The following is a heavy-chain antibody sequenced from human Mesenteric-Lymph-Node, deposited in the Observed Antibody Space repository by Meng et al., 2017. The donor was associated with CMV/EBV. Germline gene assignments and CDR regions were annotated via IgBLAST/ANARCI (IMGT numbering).Heavy chain of an antibody. CDR1: GGTYSSYA. J-gene: IGHJ4*02. V-gene: IGHV1-69*01. CDR3: ARGHYYGSGSWYY. D-gene: IGHD3-10*01. CDR2: IIPIFGTA. Sequence: KDSGGTYSSYAISWVRQAPGQGIEWMRGIIPIFGTANYAQKFQGRVTITADESTSTAYMELSSLRSEDTAVYYCARGHYYGSGSWYYWGQGTLVTVSS.